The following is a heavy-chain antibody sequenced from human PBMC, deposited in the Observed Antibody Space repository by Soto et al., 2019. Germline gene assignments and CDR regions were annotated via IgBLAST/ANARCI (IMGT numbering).Heavy chain of an antibody. CDR1: GGSISSGDDF. J-gene: IGHJ6*02. V-gene: IGHV4-30-4*01. CDR2: IYYSGST. D-gene: IGHD1-20*01. Sequence: QVQLQESGPGLVKPSQTLSLTCTVSGGSISSGDDFWTWIRQPPGKGLEWIGYIYYSGSTYYNPSLKSRLTTSVDTSQNQFSLKLSSVTAADTAVYYCARDRAKWKDYYYYGMDVWGQGTTVTVSS. CDR3: ARDRAKWKDYYYYGMDV.